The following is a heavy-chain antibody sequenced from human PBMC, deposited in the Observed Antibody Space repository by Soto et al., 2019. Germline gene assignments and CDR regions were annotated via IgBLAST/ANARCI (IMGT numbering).Heavy chain of an antibody. CDR3: SNLAVDET. Sequence: EVQLVESGGGLVQPGGSLKLSCAASGFTFSGSAMHWVRQASGKGLEWVGRIRNKINNYATAYSTSVKGRFTISRDDSKNTTYLQMNSLKTEDTAVYFCSNLAVDETWGQGTLVHVSS. V-gene: IGHV3-73*02. CDR2: IRNKINNYAT. CDR1: GFTFSGSA. J-gene: IGHJ4*02. D-gene: IGHD6-19*01.